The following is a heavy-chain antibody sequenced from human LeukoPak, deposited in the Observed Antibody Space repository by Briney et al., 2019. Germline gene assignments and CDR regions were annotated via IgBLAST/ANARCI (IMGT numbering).Heavy chain of an antibody. D-gene: IGHD6-13*01. CDR3: ARASYSSSWYVYYGMDV. CDR1: GLTVSSNY. V-gene: IGHV3-53*04. CDR2: IYSGGST. Sequence: PGGSLRLSCAASGLTVSSNYMSWVRQAPGKGLEWVSVIYSGGSTYYADSVKGRFTISRHNSKNTLYLQMNSLRAEDTAVYYCARASYSSSWYVYYGMDVWGQGTTVTVSS. J-gene: IGHJ6*02.